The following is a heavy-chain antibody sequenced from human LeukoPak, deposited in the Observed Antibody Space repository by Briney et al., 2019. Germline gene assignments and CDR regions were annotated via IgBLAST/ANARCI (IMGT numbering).Heavy chain of an antibody. CDR3: ARLPRKYYGSGSYIDY. J-gene: IGHJ4*02. Sequence: PSETLSLTCTVSGGSISSSSYYWGWIRQPPGKGLEWIGSIYYSGSTYYNPSLKSRVTISVDTFKNQFSLKLSSVTAADTAVYYCARLPRKYYGSGSYIDYWGQGTLVTVSS. CDR1: GGSISSSSYY. D-gene: IGHD3-10*01. V-gene: IGHV4-39*01. CDR2: IYYSGST.